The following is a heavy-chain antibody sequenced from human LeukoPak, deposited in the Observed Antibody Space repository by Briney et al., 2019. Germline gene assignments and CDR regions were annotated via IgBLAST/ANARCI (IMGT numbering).Heavy chain of an antibody. Sequence: GGSLRLSCAASGFTFSSYSINWVRQAPGKGLEWVSGISPSGDISYHTDSVKGRFTISRDNSMSTVSLQMNNLRAEDTALYYCAKDRDWGAFDAWGQGTLVTVSP. D-gene: IGHD3/OR15-3a*01. CDR1: GFTFSSYS. CDR3: AKDRDWGAFDA. CDR2: ISPSGDIS. J-gene: IGHJ5*02. V-gene: IGHV3-23*01.